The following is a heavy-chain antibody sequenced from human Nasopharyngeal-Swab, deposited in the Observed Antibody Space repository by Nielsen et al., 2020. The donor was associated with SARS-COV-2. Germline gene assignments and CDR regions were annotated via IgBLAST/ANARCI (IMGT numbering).Heavy chain of an antibody. J-gene: IGHJ4*02. D-gene: IGHD2-2*01. V-gene: IGHV4-34*01. CDR1: GGSLRGYY. CDR2: INHSGST. CDR3: ARGRSPAFDY. Sequence: GSLRLSCAVYGGSLRGYYWSWSRQPPGKGLEWIGEINHSGSTNYKPSLKSRVTISVDTSKNQFSLKLSSVTAADTAVYYCARGRSPAFDYWGQGTLVTVSS.